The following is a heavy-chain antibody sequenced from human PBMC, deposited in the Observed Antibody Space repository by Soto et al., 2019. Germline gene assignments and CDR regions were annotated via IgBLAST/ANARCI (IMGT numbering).Heavy chain of an antibody. CDR3: SIGSWSAETFDV. D-gene: IGHD2-2*01. Sequence: QVHLIQSGAEVKKPGSSVKVSCKAAGGTFNSYTLFWVRQAPGHGLEWMGRIIPMLPVTNSAQKFQGRLTLTAHKSTGTAFMELTSLTSDDTAVHYCSIGSWSAETFDVWGQGTMVTVSS. CDR2: IIPMLPVT. CDR1: GGTFNSYT. V-gene: IGHV1-69*02. J-gene: IGHJ3*01.